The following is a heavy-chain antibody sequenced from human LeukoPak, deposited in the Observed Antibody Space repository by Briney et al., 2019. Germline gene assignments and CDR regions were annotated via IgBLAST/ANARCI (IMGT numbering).Heavy chain of an antibody. CDR3: GGFGYEAAVDL. J-gene: IGHJ4*02. CDR1: GFTFSNYW. D-gene: IGHD3-10*01. V-gene: IGHV3-7*01. Sequence: GGSLRLTCAASGFTFSNYWMTWVRQAPGQGPEFLANIKPTGSETYYVDPVKGRFTISRDNAKNLLFLQMNSLRGEDTALYYCGGFGYEAAVDLWGRGTLVTVSS. CDR2: IKPTGSET.